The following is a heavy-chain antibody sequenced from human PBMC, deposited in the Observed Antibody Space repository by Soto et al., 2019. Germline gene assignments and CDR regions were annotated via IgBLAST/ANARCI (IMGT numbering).Heavy chain of an antibody. CDR1: GGTFSSYA. D-gene: IGHD3-22*01. J-gene: IGHJ3*01. CDR3: ARDQLYYNDISGRPLNAFDV. Sequence: SVKVSCKASGGTFSSYAISWVRQAPGQGLEWMGGIIPIFGTANYAQKFQGRVTITADESTSTAYMELSSLRAEDTAVYYCARDQLYYNDISGRPLNAFDVWGQGTMVTVSS. CDR2: IIPIFGTA. V-gene: IGHV1-69*13.